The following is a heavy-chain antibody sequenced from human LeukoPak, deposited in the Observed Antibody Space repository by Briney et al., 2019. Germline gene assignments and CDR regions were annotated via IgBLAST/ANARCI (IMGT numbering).Heavy chain of an antibody. D-gene: IGHD5-18*01. CDR1: GDSVSSNSAA. CDR2: TYYRSKWYN. CDR3: ARASDTAMLGGFYYYGMDV. J-gene: IGHJ6*02. V-gene: IGHV6-1*01. Sequence: PSQTLSLTCAISGDSVSSNSAAWNWIRQSPSRGLEWLGRTYYRSKWYNDYAVSVKSRITINPDTSKNQFSLQLNSVTPEDTAVYYCARASDTAMLGGFYYYGMDVWGQGTTVTVSS.